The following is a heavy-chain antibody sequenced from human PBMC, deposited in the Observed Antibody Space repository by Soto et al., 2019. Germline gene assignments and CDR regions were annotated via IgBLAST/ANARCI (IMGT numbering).Heavy chain of an antibody. CDR3: ARLLYDLWSGYGYYYYYMDV. D-gene: IGHD3-3*01. CDR2: ISAYNGNT. CDR1: GYTFTSYG. V-gene: IGHV1-18*01. Sequence: QVQLVQSGAEVKKPGASVKVSCKASGYTFTSYGISWVRQAPGQGLEWMGWISAYNGNTNYAQKLQGRVTMTTDTSTSAAYIELRSLRADDTAVYYCARLLYDLWSGYGYYYYYMDVWGKETTVTVSS. J-gene: IGHJ6*03.